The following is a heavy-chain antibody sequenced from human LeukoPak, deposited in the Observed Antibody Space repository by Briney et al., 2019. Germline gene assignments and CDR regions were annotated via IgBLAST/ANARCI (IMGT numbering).Heavy chain of an antibody. Sequence: GGSLRLSCAASGFTFINYWMHWVRQAPGEGLVWVSRIITDGSVTSYADSVKGRFTISRDNAKNTLYLQMNSLRAEDTAVYYCARGPLYDITGSYGLWGQGTLVTVSS. J-gene: IGHJ4*02. D-gene: IGHD2-8*01. V-gene: IGHV3-74*01. CDR2: IITDGSVT. CDR3: ARGPLYDITGSYGL. CDR1: GFTFINYW.